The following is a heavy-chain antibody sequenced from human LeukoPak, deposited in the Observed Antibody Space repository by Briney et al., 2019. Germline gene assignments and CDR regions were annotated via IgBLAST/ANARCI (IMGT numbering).Heavy chain of an antibody. CDR1: GFTFRNHG. CDR2: IWYDGSDK. V-gene: IGHV3-33*01. CDR3: ARDRGGVDYLDF. D-gene: IGHD3-16*01. J-gene: IGHJ4*02. Sequence: GRSLRLSCAASGFTFRNHGMHWVRQAPGKGLEWVAVIWYDGSDKYYADSVKGRFTISRDNSKNTLYLQMNSLRAEDTAVYYCARDRGGVDYLDFWAREPWSPSPQ.